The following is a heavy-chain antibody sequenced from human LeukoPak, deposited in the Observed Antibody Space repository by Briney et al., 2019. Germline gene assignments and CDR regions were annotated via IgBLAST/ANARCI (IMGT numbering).Heavy chain of an antibody. CDR2: IFSSGAP. Sequence: PSETLSLTCTVSGGSISSYYWSWIRQPPGKGLEYIGYIFSSGAPNYNPSLKSRVTISLDTSKTLFSLKLRSVTAADTAVYYCARRVFGAAATGFGWFDPWGLGTLVTVSS. J-gene: IGHJ5*02. CDR3: ARRVFGAAATGFGWFDP. V-gene: IGHV4-4*09. D-gene: IGHD6-13*01. CDR1: GGSISSYY.